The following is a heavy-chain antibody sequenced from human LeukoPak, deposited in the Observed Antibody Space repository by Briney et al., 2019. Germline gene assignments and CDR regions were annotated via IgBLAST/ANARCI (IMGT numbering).Heavy chain of an antibody. D-gene: IGHD6-13*01. V-gene: IGHV3-33*06. J-gene: IGHJ4*02. CDR1: GFTFRNYG. CDR3: AKGGLAAAGIDY. CDR2: IWYDGSKK. Sequence: GRSLRLSCAASGFTFRNYGMHWVRQAPDKGLEWVAIIWYDGSKKYYADSVRGRFTISRDNSKNTVSLQMNNLSPEDTAVYCCAKGGLAAAGIDYWGQGTLVTVSS.